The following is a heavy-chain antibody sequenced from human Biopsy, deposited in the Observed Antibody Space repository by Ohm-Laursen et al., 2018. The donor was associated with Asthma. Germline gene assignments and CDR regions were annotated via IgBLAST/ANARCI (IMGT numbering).Heavy chain of an antibody. V-gene: IGHV1-3*01. CDR1: GYTFINYA. CDR2: INAGNGNT. CDR3: ARGGGAHFQH. Sequence: SVKVSCKASGYTFINYAIHWVRQAPGQRLEWLGWINAGNGNTKYSQKFQGRVTITRDTSASTAYMDLSSLRSEDTAVYYCARGGGAHFQHWGQGTLVTVSS. J-gene: IGHJ1*01. D-gene: IGHD2-21*01.